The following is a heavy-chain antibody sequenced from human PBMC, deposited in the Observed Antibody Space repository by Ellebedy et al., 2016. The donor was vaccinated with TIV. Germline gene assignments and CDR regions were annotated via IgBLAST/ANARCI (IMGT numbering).Heavy chain of an antibody. V-gene: IGHV3-64*05. D-gene: IGHD2-2*01. CDR3: VREGVPRGFDI. CDR1: GFTFSTYS. J-gene: IGHJ3*02. CDR2: ISTNGVTA. Sequence: PGGSLRLSCSASGFTFSTYSIHWVRQAPGEGLEYVSTISTNGVTAYYADAVRARFIISRDNSRNSVYVQMSSLRAEETAVYYCVREGVPRGFDIWGQGTMVTVSS.